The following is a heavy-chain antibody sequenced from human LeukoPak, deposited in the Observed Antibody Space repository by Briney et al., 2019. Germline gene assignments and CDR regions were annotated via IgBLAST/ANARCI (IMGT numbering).Heavy chain of an antibody. CDR2: ISADGSNE. V-gene: IGHV3-30-3*01. Sequence: PGGSLRLTCAASGFIFSNYPMHWVRQAPGKGLEWVAVISADGSNEHYADSAKGRFTLSRDNAKSTAYLQMNSLRSEDTAVYYCARNDPDSSEDWGQGTLITVSS. CDR1: GFIFSNYP. J-gene: IGHJ4*02. CDR3: ARNDPDSSED. D-gene: IGHD3-22*01.